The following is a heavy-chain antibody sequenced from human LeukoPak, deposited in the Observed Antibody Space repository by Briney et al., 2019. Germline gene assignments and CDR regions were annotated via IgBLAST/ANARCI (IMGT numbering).Heavy chain of an antibody. CDR1: GYSFTGYW. CDR2: IYPGDSDT. CDR3: ARFARPGKNSRGFDY. J-gene: IGHJ4*02. V-gene: IGHV5-51*01. Sequence: GESLKISCKGSGYSFTGYWIGWVRQMPGKGLEWMGIIYPGDSDTRYSPSFRGQVTISVDKSINTAYLQWSSLEASDTAMYYCARFARPGKNSRGFDYWGQGTLVTVSS. D-gene: IGHD4-23*01.